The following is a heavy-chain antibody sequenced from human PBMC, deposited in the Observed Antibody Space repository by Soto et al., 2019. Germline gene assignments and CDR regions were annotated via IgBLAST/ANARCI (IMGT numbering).Heavy chain of an antibody. V-gene: IGHV1-18*04. CDR2: ISAYNGDT. D-gene: IGHD6-19*01. J-gene: IGHJ5*02. CDR3: ARDSSNTSGNRIWFDT. CDR1: GYTFTSHG. Sequence: QVQLVQSGAEVKKPGASVKVSCKASGYTFTSHGINWVRQAPGQGLELMGWISAYNGDTKYEQKFQGRVTMTTDTSSSTAYMELNSLSSDDTAVYFCARDSSNTSGNRIWFDTWGQGTQVTVSS.